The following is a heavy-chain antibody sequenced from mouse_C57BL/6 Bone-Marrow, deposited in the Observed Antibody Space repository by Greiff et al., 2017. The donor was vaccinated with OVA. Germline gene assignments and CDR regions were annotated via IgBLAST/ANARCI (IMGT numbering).Heavy chain of an antibody. CDR2: IYPGSGST. V-gene: IGHV1-55*01. CDR1: GYTFTSYW. Sequence: VQLQQPGAELVKPGASVKMSCKASGYTFTSYWITWVKQRSGQGLEWIGDIYPGSGSTNYNEKFKSKATLTVDTSSSTAYMQLSRLTSEDSAVYYCAREGGNGDYYAMDYWGQGTSVTVSS. J-gene: IGHJ4*01. CDR3: AREGGNGDYYAMDY. D-gene: IGHD2-1*01.